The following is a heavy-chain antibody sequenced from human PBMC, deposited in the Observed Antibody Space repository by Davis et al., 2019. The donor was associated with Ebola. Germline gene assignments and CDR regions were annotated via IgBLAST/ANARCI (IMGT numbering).Heavy chain of an antibody. V-gene: IGHV3-30-3*01. D-gene: IGHD3-10*01. Sequence: GESLKISCAASGFTFSGSAMHWVRQAPGKGLEWVAVISYDGSNKYYADSVKGRFTISRDNSKNTLYLQMNSLRAEDTAVYYCARDLKGYYGSGSYSYYYYYYGMDVWGQGTTVTVSS. CDR2: ISYDGSNK. CDR3: ARDLKGYYGSGSYSYYYYYYGMDV. CDR1: GFTFSGSA. J-gene: IGHJ6*02.